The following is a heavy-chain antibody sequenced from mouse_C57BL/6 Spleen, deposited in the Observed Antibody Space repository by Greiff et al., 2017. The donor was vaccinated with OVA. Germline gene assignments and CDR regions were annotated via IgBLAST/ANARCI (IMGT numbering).Heavy chain of an antibody. Sequence: EVKLQESVAELVRPGASVKLSCTASGFNIKNTYMHWVKQRPEQGLEWIGRIDPANGNTKYAPKFQGKATITADTSSNTAYLQLSSLTSEDTAIYYCAPIYYYGSSPFAYWGQGTLVTVSA. J-gene: IGHJ3*01. CDR1: GFNIKNTY. D-gene: IGHD1-1*01. CDR3: APIYYYGSSPFAY. CDR2: IDPANGNT. V-gene: IGHV14-3*01.